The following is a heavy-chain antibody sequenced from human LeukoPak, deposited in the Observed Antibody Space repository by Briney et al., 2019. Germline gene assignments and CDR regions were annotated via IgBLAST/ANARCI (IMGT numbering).Heavy chain of an antibody. Sequence: NPSETLSLTCTVSGGSISGYYWSWIRQPPGKGLDWIGYIYYSGGTNYNPSPASRVTISVDTSKNRFSLKLSSVTAADTAVYYCARLGFSNSGSYLAPSDYWGQGTLVTVSS. J-gene: IGHJ4*02. CDR3: ARLGFSNSGSYLAPSDY. CDR1: GGSISGYY. V-gene: IGHV4-59*08. CDR2: IYYSGGT. D-gene: IGHD1-26*01.